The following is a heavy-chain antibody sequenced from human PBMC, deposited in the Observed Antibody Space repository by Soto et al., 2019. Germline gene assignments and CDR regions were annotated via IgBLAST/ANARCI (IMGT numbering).Heavy chain of an antibody. V-gene: IGHV3-23*01. Sequence: GGSLRLSCAASGFTFSSYAMSWVRQAPGKGLEWVSAISGSGGSTYYMDSVKGRFTISRDNAENSVYLQMNSLRAEDTAVYYCARAIAAAGGYWGQGTLVTVSS. D-gene: IGHD6-13*01. J-gene: IGHJ4*02. CDR3: ARAIAAAGGY. CDR2: ISGSGGST. CDR1: GFTFSSYA.